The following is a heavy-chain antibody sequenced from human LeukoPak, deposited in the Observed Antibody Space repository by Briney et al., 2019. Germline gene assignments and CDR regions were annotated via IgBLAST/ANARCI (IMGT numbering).Heavy chain of an antibody. CDR1: GYSFTSYW. CDR2: IYPGDSDT. V-gene: IGHV5-51*01. D-gene: IGHD3-10*01. J-gene: IGHJ3*02. CDR3: ARRDITMVRGALDAFDI. Sequence: GESLKISCKGSGYSFTSYWIGWVRQMPGKGLEWMGIIYPGDSDTRYSPSFQGQVTISVDKSISTAYLQWSSLKASDTAMYYCARRDITMVRGALDAFDIWGQGTMVTVSS.